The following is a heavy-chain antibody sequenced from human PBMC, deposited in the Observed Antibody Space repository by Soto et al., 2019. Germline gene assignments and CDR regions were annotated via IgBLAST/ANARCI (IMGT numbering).Heavy chain of an antibody. CDR3: AKDLTRQLAYWLDP. CDR1: GFSFTGYY. J-gene: IGHJ5*02. V-gene: IGHV1-2*02. CDR2: INAHSGGT. Sequence: ASVKVSCKASGFSFTGYYIHWLRQAPGQGLEWMGWINAHSGGTEYAQKFQGRVTLTRDTSIATAYLILTSLTSDDTALYYCAKDLTRQLAYWLDPWGQGTQVTVSS. D-gene: IGHD6-6*01.